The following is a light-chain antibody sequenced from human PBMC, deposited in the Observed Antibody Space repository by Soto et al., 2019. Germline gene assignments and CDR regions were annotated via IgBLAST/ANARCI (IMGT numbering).Light chain of an antibody. J-gene: IGLJ1*01. Sequence: QSALTQPASVSGSPGQSITISCTGTSSDVGAYNYVSWYQQHPGKVPKLMIYEVSNRPSGVSNRFSGSKFGNTASLIISGLQAEDEADYYCSSYTSSSTYVFGTGTKVTVL. V-gene: IGLV2-14*01. CDR1: SSDVGAYNY. CDR3: SSYTSSSTYV. CDR2: EVS.